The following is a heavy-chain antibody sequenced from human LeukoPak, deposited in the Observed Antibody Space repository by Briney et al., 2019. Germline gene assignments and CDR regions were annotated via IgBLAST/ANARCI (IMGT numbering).Heavy chain of an antibody. Sequence: SETLSLTCTVSGGSISSDDYYWSWIRQPPGKGLEWIGYIYYSGSTYCNPSLTSRVTISVDTSKNQFSLKLSSVTAADTAVYYCASGRGITIFGVVIADAFDIWGQGTMVTVSS. D-gene: IGHD3-3*01. V-gene: IGHV4-30-4*08. CDR1: GGSISSDDYY. J-gene: IGHJ3*02. CDR3: ASGRGITIFGVVIADAFDI. CDR2: IYYSGST.